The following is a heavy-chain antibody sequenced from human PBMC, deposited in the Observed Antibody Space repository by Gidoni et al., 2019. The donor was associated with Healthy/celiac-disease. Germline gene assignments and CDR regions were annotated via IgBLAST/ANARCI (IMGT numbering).Heavy chain of an antibody. Sequence: QVTLRESGPALVKPTQTLTLTCTFSGFSLRTSGMCGSWIRQPPGKALEWLARIDWDDDKYYSTSLKTRLTISKDTSKNQVVLTMTNMDPVDTATYYCARIMCSSSWEADYWGQGTLVTVSS. CDR2: IDWDDDK. D-gene: IGHD6-6*01. J-gene: IGHJ4*02. V-gene: IGHV2-70*15. CDR1: GFSLRTSGMC. CDR3: ARIMCSSSWEADY.